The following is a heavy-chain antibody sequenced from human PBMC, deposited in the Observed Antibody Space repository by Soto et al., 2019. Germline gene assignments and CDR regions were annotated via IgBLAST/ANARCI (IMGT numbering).Heavy chain of an antibody. V-gene: IGHV5-51*01. CDR2: IYPGDSDT. J-gene: IGHJ5*02. CDR1: GYSFTSYW. Sequence: HRESLKISCKGSGYSFTSYWIGWVRQMPGKGLEWMGIIYPGDSDTRYSPSFQGQVTISADKSISTAYLQWSSLKAADTAFYYCARLGAYYQSPAPWGPGTLVTVSS. CDR3: ARLGAYYQSPAP. D-gene: IGHD2-21*01.